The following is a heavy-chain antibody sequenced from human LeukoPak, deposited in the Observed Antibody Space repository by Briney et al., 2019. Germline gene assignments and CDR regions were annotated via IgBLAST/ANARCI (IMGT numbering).Heavy chain of an antibody. V-gene: IGHV1-18*01. D-gene: IGHD6-25*01. Sequence: ASVKVSCKASGGTFSSYAISWVRQAPGQGLEWMGWISAYNGNTNYAQKLQGRVTMTTDTSTSTAYMELRSLRSDDTAVYYCARDRPASYGMDVWGQGTTVTVSS. CDR3: ARDRPASYGMDV. J-gene: IGHJ6*02. CDR1: GGTFSSYA. CDR2: ISAYNGNT.